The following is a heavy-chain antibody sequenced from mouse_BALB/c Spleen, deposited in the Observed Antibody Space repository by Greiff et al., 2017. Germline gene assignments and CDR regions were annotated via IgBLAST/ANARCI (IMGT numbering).Heavy chain of an antibody. CDR1: GFTFSSFG. Sequence: EVQVVESGGGLVQPGGSRKLSCAASGFTFSSFGMHWVRQAPEKGLEWVAYISSGSSTIYYADTVKGRFTISRDNPKNTLFLQMTSLRSEDTAMYYCARSGYEGHFDYWGQGTTLTVSS. CDR3: ARSGYEGHFDY. CDR2: ISSGSSTI. V-gene: IGHV5-17*02. D-gene: IGHD3-1*01. J-gene: IGHJ2*01.